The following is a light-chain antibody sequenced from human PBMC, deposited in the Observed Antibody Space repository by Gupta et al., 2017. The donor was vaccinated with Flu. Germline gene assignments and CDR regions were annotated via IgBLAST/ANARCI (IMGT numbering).Light chain of an antibody. V-gene: IGKV1-33*01. CDR1: QDIGNH. J-gene: IGKJ4*01. Sequence: DIQMTQSPASLSASVGDTVTITCQASQDIGNHLNWYQHKPGKAPKLLIYDASLLEKGVPSRFSGSGSGTEFTFTVSSLQPEDFATYFCQQVVNLPLTFGGGTKVETK. CDR2: DAS. CDR3: QQVVNLPLT.